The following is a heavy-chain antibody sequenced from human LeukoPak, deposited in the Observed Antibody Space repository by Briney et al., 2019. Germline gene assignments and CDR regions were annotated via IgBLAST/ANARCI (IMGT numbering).Heavy chain of an antibody. CDR1: GFTFSSYW. D-gene: IGHD6-6*01. CDR3: ARGLSGYASSLGY. Sequence: GGSLRLSCAASGFTFSSYWMHWVRQAPGKGLVWVSRINSDGSSTSYADSVRGRLSISRDNAKNTLYLQMNSLRAEATAVYYCARGLSGYASSLGYWGQGTLVTVSA. CDR2: INSDGSST. V-gene: IGHV3-74*01. J-gene: IGHJ4*02.